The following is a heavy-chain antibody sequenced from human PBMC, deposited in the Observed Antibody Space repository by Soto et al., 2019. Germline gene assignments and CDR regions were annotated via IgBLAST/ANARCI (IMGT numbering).Heavy chain of an antibody. CDR2: INHSGST. CDR1: GWSFSGYY. V-gene: IGHV4-34*01. D-gene: IGHD3-3*01. Sequence: SETLSLTCAVYGWSFSGYYWSWIRQPPGKGLEWIGEINHSGSTNYNPSLKSRVTISVDTSKNQLSLKLSSVTAADTAVYYCAREYYDFWSGYFQTPHHYYYMDVWGKGTTVTVSS. CDR3: AREYYDFWSGYFQTPHHYYYMDV. J-gene: IGHJ6*03.